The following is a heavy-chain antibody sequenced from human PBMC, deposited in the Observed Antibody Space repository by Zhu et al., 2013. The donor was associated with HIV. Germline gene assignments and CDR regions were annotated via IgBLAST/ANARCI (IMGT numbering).Heavy chain of an antibody. CDR2: ISAYTGNT. CDR1: GYIFTDYG. Sequence: QVQVVQSAPELKKPGASVKVSCKASGYIFTDYGITWVRQAPGQGLEWVAWISAYTGNTASAQTFQDRVTMTTDASITTVYLDLFNLTSDDTALYYCARDTQDGPLDLWGQGSLVTVSS. J-gene: IGHJ5*02. CDR3: ARDTQDGPLDL. V-gene: IGHV1-18*01.